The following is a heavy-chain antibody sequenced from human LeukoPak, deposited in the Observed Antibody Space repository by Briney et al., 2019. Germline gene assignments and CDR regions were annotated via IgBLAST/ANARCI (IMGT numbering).Heavy chain of an antibody. CDR3: ARDRRVSGYDYYFDY. Sequence: GASVKVSCKASGCTFTSYDINWVRQATGQGLEWMGWMNPNSGNTGYAQKFQGRVTMTRDTSTSTVYMELSSLRSEDTAVYYCARDRRVSGYDYYFDYWGQGTLVTVSS. J-gene: IGHJ4*02. CDR2: MNPNSGNT. D-gene: IGHD5-12*01. V-gene: IGHV1-8*01. CDR1: GCTFTSYD.